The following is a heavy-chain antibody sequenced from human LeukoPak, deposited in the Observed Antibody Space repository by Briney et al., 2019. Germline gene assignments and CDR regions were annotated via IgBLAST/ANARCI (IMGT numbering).Heavy chain of an antibody. D-gene: IGHD1-26*01. Sequence: PGRSLRLSCAASGFTFSSYGMHWVRQAPGKGLEWVAVIWYDGSNKYYADSVKGRFTISRDNSKNTLYLQMNSLRAEDTAVYYCARDPMSYHDAFDIWGQGTMVTVSS. J-gene: IGHJ3*02. V-gene: IGHV3-33*01. CDR2: IWYDGSNK. CDR3: ARDPMSYHDAFDI. CDR1: GFTFSSYG.